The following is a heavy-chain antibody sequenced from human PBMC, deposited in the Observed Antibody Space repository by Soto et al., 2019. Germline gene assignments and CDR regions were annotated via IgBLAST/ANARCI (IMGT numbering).Heavy chain of an antibody. CDR3: ARDLVPGYTGFSDY. CDR1: GYTFTGNY. V-gene: IGHV1-2*04. CDR2: INVSSGDT. J-gene: IGHJ4*02. D-gene: IGHD5-12*01. Sequence: ASVKVSCKASGYTFTGNYMHWVRQAPGQRLEWMGWINVSSGDTKYSQKFQGWVTITRDTSSTTAYMELRSLTSDDTAVYYCARDLVPGYTGFSDYWGQGTLVTVSS.